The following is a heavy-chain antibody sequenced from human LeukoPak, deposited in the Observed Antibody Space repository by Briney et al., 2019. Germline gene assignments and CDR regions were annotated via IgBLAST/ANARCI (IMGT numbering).Heavy chain of an antibody. D-gene: IGHD1-1*01. CDR1: GGTFSSYA. Sequence: ASVKVSCKASGGTFSSYAISWVRQAPGQGLEWMGWMNPNSGNTGYAQKLQGRVTMTRNTSISTAYMELSSLRSEDTAVYYCARLRGCCTGDVWGQGTTVTVSS. V-gene: IGHV1-8*02. CDR3: ARLRGCCTGDV. CDR2: MNPNSGNT. J-gene: IGHJ6*02.